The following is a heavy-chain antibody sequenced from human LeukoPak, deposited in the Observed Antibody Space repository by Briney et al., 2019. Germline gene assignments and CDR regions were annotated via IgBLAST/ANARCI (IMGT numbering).Heavy chain of an antibody. J-gene: IGHJ4*02. CDR1: GYTFTGYY. CDR3: ARPYCSGGSCHDYFDY. Sequence: ASVKVSCKASGYTFTGYYMHWVRQAPGQGLEWMGWINPHTGGTNYAQKFQGRVTMTRDASISTAYMELSGLTSDDTAVYYCARPYCSGGSCHDYFDYWGQGTLVTVSS. CDR2: INPHTGGT. V-gene: IGHV1-2*02. D-gene: IGHD2-15*01.